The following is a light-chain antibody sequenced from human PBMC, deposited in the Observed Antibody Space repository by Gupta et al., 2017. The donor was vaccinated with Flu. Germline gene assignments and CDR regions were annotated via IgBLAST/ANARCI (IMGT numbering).Light chain of an antibody. CDR3: QSFDDGLGAYV. J-gene: IGLJ1*01. Sequence: LPDTAPKLLISANNNRPSGVADRFSGSKSDTSASLAITGLQAEDEADYYCQSFDDGLGAYVFGTGTKVSVL. V-gene: IGLV1-40*01. CDR2: ANN.